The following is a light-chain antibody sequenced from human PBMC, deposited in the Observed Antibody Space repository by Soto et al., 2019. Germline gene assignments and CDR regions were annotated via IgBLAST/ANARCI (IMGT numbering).Light chain of an antibody. Sequence: DIVMTQSPDSLAVSLCERATINCKSSQSVLYSSNNKNYLAWYQQKPGQPPKLLIYWASTRESGVPDRFSGSGSGTDFTLTISSLQAEDVAVYYCQHHWTFGQGTKVDI. CDR1: QSVLYSSNNKNY. CDR3: QHHWT. J-gene: IGKJ1*01. V-gene: IGKV4-1*01. CDR2: WAS.